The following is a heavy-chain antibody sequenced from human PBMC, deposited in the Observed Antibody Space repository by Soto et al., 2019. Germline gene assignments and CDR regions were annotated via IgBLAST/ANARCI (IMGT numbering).Heavy chain of an antibody. CDR3: AREGESGFGMDV. V-gene: IGHV4-4*07. CDR2: IYTSGTT. D-gene: IGHD3-3*01. Sequence: SETLSLTCTVSGGSIRCYYWSWIRQPAGKALEWVGRIYTSGTTNYNPSLKSRVTILLDTSKNQFSLKLSSVTAADTAVYYCAREGESGFGMDVWGQGTTVTVSS. J-gene: IGHJ6*02. CDR1: GGSIRCYY.